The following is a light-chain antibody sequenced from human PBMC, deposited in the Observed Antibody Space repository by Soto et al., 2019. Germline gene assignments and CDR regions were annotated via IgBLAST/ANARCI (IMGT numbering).Light chain of an antibody. CDR2: SNN. CDR1: SSNIGSNT. J-gene: IGLJ2*01. Sequence: QSVLTQPPSASGTPGQRVTISCSGSSSNIGSNTVNWYQQLPGTAPKLLIYSNNQRPSGVPDRFSGSKTGTSASLAISGLQSEDEADYYCAAWDDSLNGVVFGRGTQLIVL. CDR3: AAWDDSLNGVV. V-gene: IGLV1-44*01.